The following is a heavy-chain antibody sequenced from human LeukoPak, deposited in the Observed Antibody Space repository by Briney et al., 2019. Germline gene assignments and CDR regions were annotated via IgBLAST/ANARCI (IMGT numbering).Heavy chain of an antibody. CDR1: GFTFSSYW. CDR3: ARDTPYCTNGVCFGMDV. D-gene: IGHD2-8*01. J-gene: IGHJ6*02. Sequence: GSLRLSCAASGFTFSSYWMRWVRQAPGKGLVWVSRINGDGSSTTYADSVKGRFTISRDNAKNSLYLQMNSLRAEDTAVYYCARDTPYCTNGVCFGMDVWGQGTTVTVSS. CDR2: INGDGSST. V-gene: IGHV3-74*01.